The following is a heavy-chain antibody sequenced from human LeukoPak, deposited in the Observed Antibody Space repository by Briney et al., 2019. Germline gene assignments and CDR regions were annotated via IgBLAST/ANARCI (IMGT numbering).Heavy chain of an antibody. CDR1: GGSFSGYY. D-gene: IGHD3-10*01. J-gene: IGHJ4*02. V-gene: IGHV4-34*01. Sequence: SETLSLTCAVYGGSFSGYYWSWIRQPPGKGLEWIGEINHSGSTNYNPSLKSRVTISVDTSKNQFSLKLSSVTAADTAVYYCASTNYYGSGSPFDYWGQGTLVTVSS. CDR2: INHSGST. CDR3: ASTNYYGSGSPFDY.